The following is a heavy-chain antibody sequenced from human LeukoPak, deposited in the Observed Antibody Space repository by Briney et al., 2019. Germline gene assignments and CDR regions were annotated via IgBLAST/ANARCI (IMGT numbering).Heavy chain of an antibody. J-gene: IGHJ3*02. D-gene: IGHD5-18*01. V-gene: IGHV4-59*08. CDR3: ARQPGATAAFDI. CDR2: IYYTGGET. CDR1: GGSISSYY. Sequence: PSETLSLTCTVSGGSISSYYWSWIRQPPGKGLEWIGYIYYTGGETNYNPSLKSRLTISVDTSKNQFSLMLTSVTAADTAVYYCARQPGATAAFDIWAQGIMVTVSS.